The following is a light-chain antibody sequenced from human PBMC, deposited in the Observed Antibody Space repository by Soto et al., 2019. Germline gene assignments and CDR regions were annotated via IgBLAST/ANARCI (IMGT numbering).Light chain of an antibody. V-gene: IGKV1-33*01. CDR1: QDITSY. J-gene: IGKJ2*01. CDR2: DAS. Sequence: DIQMTQSPSSLSAAVGDRVVFTCQASQDITSYLNWYQQKPGKAPKLLIYDASNLQTGVSSMFSGSGTGTEFTFTISSLQPEDVATYYCQQFDEFPLTFGQGTKVDIK. CDR3: QQFDEFPLT.